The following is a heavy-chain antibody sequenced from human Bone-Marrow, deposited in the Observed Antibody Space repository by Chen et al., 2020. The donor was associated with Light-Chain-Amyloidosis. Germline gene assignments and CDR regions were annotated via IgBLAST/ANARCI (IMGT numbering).Heavy chain of an antibody. V-gene: IGHV3-30-3*01. J-gene: IGHJ4*02. CDR3: ARAPGYDFPFDY. D-gene: IGHD5-12*01. CDR2: ISYDGSNK. CDR1: GFTFSSYA. Sequence: QVQLVESGGGVVQPGRSLRLSWAASGFTFSSYAMHWVRQAPGKGLEWVAVISYDGSNKYYADSVKGRFTISRDNSKNTLYLQMNSLRAEDTAVYYCARAPGYDFPFDYWGQGTLVTVSS.